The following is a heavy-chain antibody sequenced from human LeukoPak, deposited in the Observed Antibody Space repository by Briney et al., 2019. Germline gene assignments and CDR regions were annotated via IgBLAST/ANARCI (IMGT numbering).Heavy chain of an antibody. Sequence: SVKVSCKASGGTFSSYTIGWVRQAPGQGLEWMGRIIPILGIANYAQKFQGRVTITADKSTSTAYMELSSLRSEDTAVYYCARGPPPITIFGVVTANWFDPWGQGTLVTVSS. CDR2: IIPILGIA. CDR3: ARGPPPITIFGVVTANWFDP. CDR1: GGTFSSYT. D-gene: IGHD3-3*01. J-gene: IGHJ5*02. V-gene: IGHV1-69*02.